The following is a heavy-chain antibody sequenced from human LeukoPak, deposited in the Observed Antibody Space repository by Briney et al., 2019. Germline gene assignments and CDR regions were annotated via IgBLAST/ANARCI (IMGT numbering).Heavy chain of an antibody. D-gene: IGHD7-27*01. CDR1: GFTFSSYS. CDR2: ISSSSSYI. CDR3: ARAGWGSPYYFDY. J-gene: IGHJ4*02. Sequence: GGSLRLSCEASGFTFSSYSMNWVRQAPGEGLEWVSSISSSSSYIYYADSVKGRFTISRDNAKNSLYLQMNSLRAEDTAVYYCARAGWGSPYYFDYWGQGTLVTVSS. V-gene: IGHV3-21*01.